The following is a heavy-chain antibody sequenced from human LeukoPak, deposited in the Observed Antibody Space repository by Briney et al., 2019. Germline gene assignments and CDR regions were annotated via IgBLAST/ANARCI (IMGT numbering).Heavy chain of an antibody. D-gene: IGHD1-26*01. CDR1: GFTFSSYN. V-gene: IGHV3-21*01. CDR2: ITSTGSYT. Sequence: GGSLRLSCAASGFTFSSYNMNWVRQAPGKGLEWVSSITSTGSYTFYADSVKGRFTISRDNAKNSLYLQMNSLRAEDTAIYYCARDPYSGSYGDSYYYYMDVWGKGTTVTVSS. CDR3: ARDPYSGSYGDSYYYYMDV. J-gene: IGHJ6*03.